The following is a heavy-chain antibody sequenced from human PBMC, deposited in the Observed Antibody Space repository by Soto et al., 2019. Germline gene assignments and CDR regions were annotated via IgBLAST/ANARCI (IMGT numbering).Heavy chain of an antibody. V-gene: IGHV2-5*02. J-gene: IGHJ4*02. CDR2: IYWDDDK. CDR1: EFSLGTSGVA. CDR3: ARGVPFDY. D-gene: IGHD3-10*01. Sequence: QITLKESGPTLLKPTETLTLTCTFSEFSLGTSGVAVGWSRQPPGKALEWLALIYWDDDKRYSPSLKSRLTITKDTSKNQVVLTMTNMDPADTATYYCARGVPFDYWGQGSLVTVSS.